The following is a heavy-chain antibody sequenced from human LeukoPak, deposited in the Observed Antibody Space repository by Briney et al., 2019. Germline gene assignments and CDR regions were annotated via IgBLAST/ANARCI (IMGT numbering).Heavy chain of an antibody. CDR1: GDSISNTNW. Sequence: PSGTLSLTCAVSGDSISNTNWWSWVRQPPGKGLEWIGEIHHSGSTNYNPSLKSRVAISVDTSKNQFSLKVTSVTAADSAVYYCAKNARYGCNWFAPCGQGTLVTVSS. V-gene: IGHV4-4*02. D-gene: IGHD4-17*01. CDR3: AKNARYGCNWFAP. J-gene: IGHJ5*02. CDR2: IHHSGST.